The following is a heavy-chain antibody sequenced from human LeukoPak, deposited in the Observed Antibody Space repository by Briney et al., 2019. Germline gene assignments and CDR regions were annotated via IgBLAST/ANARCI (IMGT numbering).Heavy chain of an antibody. CDR2: ISGSGGST. CDR1: GFTFSSYS. D-gene: IGHD2-8*01. CDR3: AKDSRPYCTNGVCSPFDY. J-gene: IGHJ4*02. Sequence: PGGSLRLSCAASGFTFSSYSMNWVRQAPGKWLEWVSAISGSGGSTYYADSVKGRFTISRDNSKNTLYLQMNSLRAEDTAVYYCAKDSRPYCTNGVCSPFDYWGQGTLVTVSS. V-gene: IGHV3-23*01.